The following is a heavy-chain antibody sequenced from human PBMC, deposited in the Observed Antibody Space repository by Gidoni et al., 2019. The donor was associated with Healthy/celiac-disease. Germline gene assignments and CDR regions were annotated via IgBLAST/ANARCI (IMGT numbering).Heavy chain of an antibody. V-gene: IGHV4-4*02. CDR3: ARSATPEYCSSTSCSLDY. D-gene: IGHD2-2*01. J-gene: IGHJ4*02. Sequence: QVQLQESGPGLVKPSGTLSLTCAVSGGSLSSSNWWTWVRQPPGKGLEWIGEIYHSGSTSYNPSLKSRVTISVDKSKNQFSLKLSSVTAADTAVYYCARSATPEYCSSTSCSLDYWGQGTLVTVSS. CDR2: IYHSGST. CDR1: GGSLSSSNW.